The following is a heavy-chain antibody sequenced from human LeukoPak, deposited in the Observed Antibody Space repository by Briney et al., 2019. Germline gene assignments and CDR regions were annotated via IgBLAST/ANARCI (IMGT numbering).Heavy chain of an antibody. CDR3: AKSPVSSCRGSFCYPFDY. CDR2: IRSDGSNK. D-gene: IGHD2-15*01. Sequence: GGSLRLSCAGSGFSFSSYGMHWVRQAPGKGLEWMAFIRSDGSNKYYADSVKGRFTISRDNSRNTLYLQMNTLRAEDTAVYFCAKSPVSSCRGSFCYPFDYWGQGNLVTVSS. CDR1: GFSFSSYG. V-gene: IGHV3-30*02. J-gene: IGHJ4*02.